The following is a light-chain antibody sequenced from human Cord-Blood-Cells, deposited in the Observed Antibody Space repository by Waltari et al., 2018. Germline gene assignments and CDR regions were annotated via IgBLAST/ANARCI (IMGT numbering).Light chain of an antibody. J-gene: IGLJ3*02. V-gene: IGLV1-44*01. Sequence: QSVLTQPPSASGTPGQWVTISCSGSSSNIGSNTVNWYQQLPGTAPKLLIYSNNQRPSGFPDRFSGSKAGTSASLAISGLQSEDEADYYCAAWDDSLNGWVFGGGTKLTVL. CDR3: AAWDDSLNGWV. CDR1: SSNIGSNT. CDR2: SNN.